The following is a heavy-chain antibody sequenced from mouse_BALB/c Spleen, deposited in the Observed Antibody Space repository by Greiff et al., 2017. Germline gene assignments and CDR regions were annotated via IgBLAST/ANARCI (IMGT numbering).Heavy chain of an antibody. J-gene: IGHJ4*01. D-gene: IGHD1-1*02. Sequence: EVQLVESGGGLVKPGGSLKLSCAASGFTFSSYTMSWVRQTPEKRLEWVATISSGGSYTYYPDSVKGRFTISRDNAKNTLYLQMSSLKSEDTAMYYCTRDGGNHYYSMDYWGQGTSVTVSS. V-gene: IGHV5-6-4*01. CDR1: GFTFSSYT. CDR3: TRDGGNHYYSMDY. CDR2: ISSGGSYT.